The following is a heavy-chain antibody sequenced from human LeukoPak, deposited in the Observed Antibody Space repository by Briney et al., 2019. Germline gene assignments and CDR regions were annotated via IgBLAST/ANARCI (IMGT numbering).Heavy chain of an antibody. CDR1: GGSISSYY. J-gene: IGHJ6*02. V-gene: IGHV4-4*07. CDR3: ARDQVAGNYYYYGMDV. CDR2: IYTSGST. D-gene: IGHD6-19*01. Sequence: SETLSLTCTVSGGSISSYYWSWIRQPAGKGLEWIGRIYTSGSTNYNPSLKSRVTMSVDTSKNQFSLKLSSVTAADTAVYYCARDQVAGNYYYYGMDVWGQGTTVTVSS.